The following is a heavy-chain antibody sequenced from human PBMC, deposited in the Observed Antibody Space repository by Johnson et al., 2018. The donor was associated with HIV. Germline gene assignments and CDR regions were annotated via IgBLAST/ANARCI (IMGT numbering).Heavy chain of an antibody. CDR3: ARVMYGGSSKSAAFDI. CDR1: GFTFDDYG. CDR2: INWNGGST. V-gene: IGHV3-20*04. D-gene: IGHD1-26*01. Sequence: VQLVESGGGVVRPGGSLRLSCAASGFTFDDYGMSWVRQAPGKGLEWVSGINWNGGSTGYADSVKGRFTISRDNPKNTLFLQMNSLRAEDTAVYYCARVMYGGSSKSAAFDIWGQGTMVTVSS. J-gene: IGHJ3*02.